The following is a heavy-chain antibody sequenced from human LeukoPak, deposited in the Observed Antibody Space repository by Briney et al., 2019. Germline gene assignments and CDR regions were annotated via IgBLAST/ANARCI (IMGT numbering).Heavy chain of an antibody. CDR2: IYYSGST. CDR1: GGSISSYY. CDR3: ASESLKAYDSSGLVWGAFDI. Sequence: SETLSLTCTVSGGSISSYYWSWIRQPPGKGLEWIGYIYYSGSTDYNPSLKSRVTISVDTSKNQFSLKLSSVTAADTAVYYCASESLKAYDSSGLVWGAFDIWGQGTMVTVSS. J-gene: IGHJ3*02. D-gene: IGHD3-22*01. V-gene: IGHV4-59*01.